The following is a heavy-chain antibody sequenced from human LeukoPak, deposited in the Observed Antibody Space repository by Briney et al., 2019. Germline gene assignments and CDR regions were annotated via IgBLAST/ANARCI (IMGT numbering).Heavy chain of an antibody. CDR2: IKAGNGDT. D-gene: IGHD2-21*01. CDR1: GYIFTKYV. Sequence: GASVKVSCKASGYIFTKYVVHWVRQAPGQRPEWMGWIKAGNGDTKYSQNFQGRLTITRDTSAGTVYMELSSLTSEDTALYYCARDDCGDTCYPGGYWGQGTLVTVSS. CDR3: ARDDCGDTCYPGGY. V-gene: IGHV1-3*01. J-gene: IGHJ4*02.